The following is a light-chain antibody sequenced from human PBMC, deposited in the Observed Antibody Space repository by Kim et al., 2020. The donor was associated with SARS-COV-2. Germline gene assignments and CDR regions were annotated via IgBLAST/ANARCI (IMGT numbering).Light chain of an antibody. Sequence: SSELTQDPAVSVALGQTVRITCQGDSLRSYYATWYQQKPRQAPVLVIYGRNNRPSGIPDRFSGSTSGNTASLTISGAQAEDEGDFYCQSRDSGGKVIFGGGTKFTVL. CDR3: QSRDSGGKVI. J-gene: IGLJ2*01. CDR1: SLRSYY. V-gene: IGLV3-19*01. CDR2: GRN.